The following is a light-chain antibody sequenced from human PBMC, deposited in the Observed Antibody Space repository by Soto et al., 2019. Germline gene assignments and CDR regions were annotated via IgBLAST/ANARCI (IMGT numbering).Light chain of an antibody. J-gene: IGLJ1*01. CDR2: EVS. Sequence: QSALTQPASVSGSPGQSITISCTGTSSDVGGYNYVSWYQLHPGKAPKLMIYEVSNRPSGVSNRFSGSKSGNTASLTISGLQAEDEADDYCSSYTSSSTPVFGTGTKLTVL. V-gene: IGLV2-14*01. CDR1: SSDVGGYNY. CDR3: SSYTSSSTPV.